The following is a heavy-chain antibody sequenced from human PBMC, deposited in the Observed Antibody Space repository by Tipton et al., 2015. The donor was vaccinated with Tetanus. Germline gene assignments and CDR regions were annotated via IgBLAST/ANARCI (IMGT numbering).Heavy chain of an antibody. D-gene: IGHD3-10*01. CDR3: ARGPMVRGVTRFFY. CDR2: INHSGST. CDR1: GGSFSGYY. J-gene: IGHJ4*02. Sequence: TLSLTCAVYGGSFSGYYWSWIRQPPGTGLEWIGEINHSGSTTYNPNLKSRVTISVDTSTNQFSLTLSSVTAADTVLYCCARGPMVRGVTRFFYWGQGTLVIVSS. V-gene: IGHV4-34*01.